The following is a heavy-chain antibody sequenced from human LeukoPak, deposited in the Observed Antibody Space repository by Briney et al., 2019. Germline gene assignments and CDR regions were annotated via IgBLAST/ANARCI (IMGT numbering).Heavy chain of an antibody. Sequence: PSETLSLTCTVSGGSIISNYWSWIRQSAGTGLEWIGRIYGSGITDYNPSLKSRVTMSLDTSRKQFSLRLTSVTAADTAVYYCARQPGGTAAFDIWAQGTMVTVSS. J-gene: IGHJ3*02. D-gene: IGHD1-14*01. CDR2: IYGSGIT. CDR3: ARQPGGTAAFDI. CDR1: GGSIISNY. V-gene: IGHV4-4*07.